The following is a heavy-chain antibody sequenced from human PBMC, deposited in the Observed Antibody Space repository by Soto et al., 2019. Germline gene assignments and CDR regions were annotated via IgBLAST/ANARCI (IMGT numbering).Heavy chain of an antibody. D-gene: IGHD6-13*01. Sequence: ESLKISCKGSGYTFTTHWIAWVRQMPGEGLEWMGIIYPGDSDTKYSPSFQGQVTISADKSISTAYLQWNSLKASDTAIYYCAKITGYVAHMDVWGQGTTVTVSS. CDR2: IYPGDSDT. V-gene: IGHV5-51*01. CDR1: GYTFTTHW. J-gene: IGHJ6*02. CDR3: AKITGYVAHMDV.